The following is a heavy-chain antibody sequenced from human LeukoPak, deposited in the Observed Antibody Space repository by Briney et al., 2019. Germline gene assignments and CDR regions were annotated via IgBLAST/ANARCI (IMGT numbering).Heavy chain of an antibody. J-gene: IGHJ5*02. CDR1: GFTFSSYA. CDR2: ISGSGGST. V-gene: IGHV3-23*01. CDR3: AKDPGRRNLFDP. Sequence: GGSLRLSCAASGFTFSSYAMSWVRQAPGKGLEWVSAISGSGGSTYHADSVKGRFTISRDNSKNTLYLQMNSLRAEDTAVYYCAKDPGRRNLFDPWGQGTLVTVSS.